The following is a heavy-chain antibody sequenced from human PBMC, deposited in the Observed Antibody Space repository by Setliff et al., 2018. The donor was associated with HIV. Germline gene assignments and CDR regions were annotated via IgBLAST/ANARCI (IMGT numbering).Heavy chain of an antibody. CDR3: ARGRDYTGSWFRPFYLDF. D-gene: IGHD3-3*01. CDR1: GGSFSAYH. Sequence: SETLSLTCAVYGGSFSAYHWSWIRQTPGKGLEWLGEINHSGSTAYNLALESRVSMSIDTSKNQFSLKLTSVTAADTAIYYCARGRDYTGSWFRPFYLDFWGHGKVVTVSA. CDR2: INHSGST. V-gene: IGHV4-34*01. J-gene: IGHJ4*01.